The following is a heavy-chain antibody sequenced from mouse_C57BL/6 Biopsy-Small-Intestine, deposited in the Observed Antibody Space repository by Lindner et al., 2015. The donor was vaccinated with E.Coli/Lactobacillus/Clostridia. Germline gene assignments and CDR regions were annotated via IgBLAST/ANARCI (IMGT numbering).Heavy chain of an antibody. V-gene: IGHV1-14*01. CDR2: INPYNDGT. Sequence: VQLQESGPELVKPGASVKMSCKASGYTFTSYVIHWVKQKPGQGLEWIGYINPYNDGTKYNEKFKGKATLTSDISSSTAYMELSSLTSEDSAVYFCASGRYVRGDYGAMDYWGQGTSVTVSS. J-gene: IGHJ4*01. CDR3: ASGRYVRGDYGAMDY. D-gene: IGHD2-13*01. CDR1: GYTFTSYV.